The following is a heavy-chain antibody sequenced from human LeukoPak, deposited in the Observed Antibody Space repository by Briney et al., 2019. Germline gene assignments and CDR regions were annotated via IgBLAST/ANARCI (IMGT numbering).Heavy chain of an antibody. CDR1: RFTVSDMY. CDR3: AGGQIFTSGGFDD. CDR2: FYTGGNK. J-gene: IGHJ4*02. Sequence: GGSLRFYGAGLRFTVSDMYRSWDRQAPGKGLEWVSVFYTGGNKYYADFVKGRFTISRDNSNNMVFLQMNSLTVEATELYYGAGGQIFTSGGFDDWGQGTLVTVSS. D-gene: IGHD6-19*01. V-gene: IGHV3-53*01.